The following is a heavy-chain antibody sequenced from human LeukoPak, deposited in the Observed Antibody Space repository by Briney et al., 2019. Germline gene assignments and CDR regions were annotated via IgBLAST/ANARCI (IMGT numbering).Heavy chain of an antibody. CDR3: ARDSPSVLLWFGESYYYYYMDV. D-gene: IGHD3-10*01. CDR2: IYTSGST. J-gene: IGHJ6*03. V-gene: IGHV4-4*08. Sequence: PSETLSLTCTVSGGSISSYYWSWIRQPPGEGLEWIGRIYTSGSTNYNPSLKSRVTISVDTSKNQFSLKLSSVTAADTAVYYCARDSPSVLLWFGESYYYYYMDVWGKGTTVTISS. CDR1: GGSISSYY.